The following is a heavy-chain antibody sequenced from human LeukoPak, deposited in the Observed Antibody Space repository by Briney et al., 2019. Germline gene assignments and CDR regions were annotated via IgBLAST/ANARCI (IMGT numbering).Heavy chain of an antibody. J-gene: IGHJ6*03. CDR1: GGTFSSYA. CDR3: ATEDAQYSGSRLGYYYYMDV. V-gene: IGHV1-69*06. CDR2: IIPIFGTA. D-gene: IGHD1-26*01. Sequence: EASVKVSCKASGGTFSSYAISWVRQAPGQGLEWMGGIIPIFGTANYAQKFQGRVTITADKSTSTAYMELSSLRSEDTAVYYCATEDAQYSGSRLGYYYYMDVWGKGTTVTVSS.